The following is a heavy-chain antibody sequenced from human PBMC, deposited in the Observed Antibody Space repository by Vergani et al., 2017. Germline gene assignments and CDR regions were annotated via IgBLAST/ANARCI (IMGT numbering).Heavy chain of an antibody. CDR1: GFTFSSYA. D-gene: IGHD4-17*01. V-gene: IGHV3-30*01. Sequence: QVQLVESGGGVVQPGRSLRLSCAASGFTFSSYAMHWVRQAPGKGLEWVAVISYDGSNKYYADSVKGRFTISRDNSKNTLYLQMNSLRAEDTAVYYCARDKGSGTTRWYYFDYWGQGTLVTVSS. J-gene: IGHJ4*02. CDR2: ISYDGSNK. CDR3: ARDKGSGTTRWYYFDY.